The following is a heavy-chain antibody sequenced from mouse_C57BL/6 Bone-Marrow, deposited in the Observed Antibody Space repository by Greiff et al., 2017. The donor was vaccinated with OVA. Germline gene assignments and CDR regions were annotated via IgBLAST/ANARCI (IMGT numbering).Heavy chain of an antibody. V-gene: IGHV1-72*01. D-gene: IGHD2-1*01. CDR1: GYTFTSYW. Sequence: QVQLKQPGAELVKPGASVKLSCKASGYTFTSYWMHWVQQRPGRGLEWIGRIDPYSGGTKYNEKFKSKATLTVDKPSSPAYMQLSSLTSEDSAVYDCARGRIYDGNCHFDDWGQGTTLTVSS. CDR2: IDPYSGGT. J-gene: IGHJ2*01. CDR3: ARGRIYDGNCHFDD.